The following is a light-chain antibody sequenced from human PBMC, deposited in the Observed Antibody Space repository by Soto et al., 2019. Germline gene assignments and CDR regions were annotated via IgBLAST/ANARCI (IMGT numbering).Light chain of an antibody. V-gene: IGLV1-40*01. Sequence: QSVLTQPPSVSGAPGQKVTIACTGTHSNIGAGYDVHWYQQVPGRAPKVLIYNNNNRPSGVPDRFSGSQSGASASLAITGLQAEDEADYHCQSYDSGLSSWVFGGGTKLTVL. CDR3: QSYDSGLSSWV. CDR2: NNN. CDR1: HSNIGAGYD. J-gene: IGLJ3*02.